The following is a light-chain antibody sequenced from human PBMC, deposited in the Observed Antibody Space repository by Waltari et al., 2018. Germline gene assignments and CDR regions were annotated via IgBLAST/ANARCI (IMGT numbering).Light chain of an antibody. Sequence: FILTQPHSVSESPGQTVTIPCTRSSGSLASNYVQWYQLRPGSAPTTIIFEDDQRPSGVPGRFSGFIDSSSNSASLTISGLKTEDEADYYCQSYQVFGGGTKLTVL. CDR1: SGSLASNY. CDR3: QSYQV. V-gene: IGLV6-57*03. CDR2: EDD. J-gene: IGLJ3*02.